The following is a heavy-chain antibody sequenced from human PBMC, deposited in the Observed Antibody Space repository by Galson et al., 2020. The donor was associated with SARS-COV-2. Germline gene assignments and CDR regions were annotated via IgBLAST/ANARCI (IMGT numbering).Heavy chain of an antibody. CDR3: ARDGQTSSGWAFDY. D-gene: IGHD6-19*01. CDR2: IFFDGSDK. J-gene: IGHJ4*02. CDR1: GFTFSSHA. Sequence: GGSLRLSCAASGFTFSSHAMHWVRQAPGKVLEWVAQIFFDGSDKYYGDSVKGRFTISRDSSKNTVYLQMNNLRADETAVYYCARDGQTSSGWAFDYWGQGTLVTVSS. V-gene: IGHV3-33*01.